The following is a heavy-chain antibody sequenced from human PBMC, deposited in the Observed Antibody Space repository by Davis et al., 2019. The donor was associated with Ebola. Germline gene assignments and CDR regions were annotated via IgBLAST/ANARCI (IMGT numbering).Heavy chain of an antibody. D-gene: IGHD2-2*01. CDR1: GFTFDDYA. V-gene: IGHV3-9*01. Sequence: GGSLRLSCAASGFTFDDYAMHWVRQAPGKGLEWVSGISWDVGVIGYADSVKGRFTISRDNAKNSLYLQMNSLRPEDTALYYCAKDSNVVVPAGPRYPVTKINYYQYAMDVWGHGTAVTVSS. CDR3: AKDSNVVVPAGPRYPVTKINYYQYAMDV. J-gene: IGHJ6*02. CDR2: ISWDVGVI.